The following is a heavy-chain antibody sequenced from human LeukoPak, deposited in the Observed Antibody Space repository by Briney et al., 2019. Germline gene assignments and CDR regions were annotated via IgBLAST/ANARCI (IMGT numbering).Heavy chain of an antibody. CDR2: IYYSGST. D-gene: IGHD3-10*02. V-gene: IGHV4-61*03. J-gene: IGHJ3*02. CDR3: AREPLEGMLPVGAAFDI. Sequence: PSETLSLTCTVSGGSVSSGSYYWSWIRQPPGKGLEWIGYIYYSGSTNYTPSLKSRVTISVDTSKNHFSLKLSSVTAADTAVYYCAREPLEGMLPVGAAFDIWGQGTMATVSS. CDR1: GGSVSSGSYY.